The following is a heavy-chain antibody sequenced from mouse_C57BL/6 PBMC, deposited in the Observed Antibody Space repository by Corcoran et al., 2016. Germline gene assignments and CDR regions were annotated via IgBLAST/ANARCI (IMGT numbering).Heavy chain of an antibody. V-gene: IGHV9-3*01. CDR3: ARDYGSSPWFAH. J-gene: IGHJ3*01. CDR1: GYTFTTYG. CDR2: INTYSGVP. Sequence: QIQLVQSGPELKKPGETVKISCKASGYTFTTYGMSWVKQAPGKGLKWMGWINTYSGVPTYADDFKGRFAFSLETSASTAYLQINNLKNEDTATYFCARDYGSSPWFAHWGQGTLVTVSA. D-gene: IGHD1-1*01.